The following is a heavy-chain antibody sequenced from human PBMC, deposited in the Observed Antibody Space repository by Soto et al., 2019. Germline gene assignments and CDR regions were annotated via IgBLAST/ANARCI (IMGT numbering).Heavy chain of an antibody. CDR3: ARIRGYWYGLDV. J-gene: IGHJ6*02. Sequence: QAGGSLRLSCAASGLTFSSYAMSWVRQAPGKGLEWVSVISGSGGITYYADSVKGRFTSSRDNSKNMLYLQVNSLRVEDTAVYYCARIRGYWYGLDVWGQGTTVTVSS. CDR1: GLTFSSYA. CDR2: ISGSGGIT. V-gene: IGHV3-23*01.